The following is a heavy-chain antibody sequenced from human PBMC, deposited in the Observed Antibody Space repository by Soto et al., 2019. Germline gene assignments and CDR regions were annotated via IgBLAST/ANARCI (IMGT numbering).Heavy chain of an antibody. Sequence: SETLSLTCTVSGGSVSSGSYYWSWIRQPPGKGLEWIGYIYYSGSTNYNPSLKSRVTISVDTSKNQFSLKLSSVTAADTAVYYCARDSSRIWSGESTSYYYYYMDVWGQGTTVTVSS. J-gene: IGHJ6*02. D-gene: IGHD3-10*01. CDR1: GGSVSSGSYY. CDR2: IYYSGST. V-gene: IGHV4-61*01. CDR3: ARDSSRIWSGESTSYYYYYMDV.